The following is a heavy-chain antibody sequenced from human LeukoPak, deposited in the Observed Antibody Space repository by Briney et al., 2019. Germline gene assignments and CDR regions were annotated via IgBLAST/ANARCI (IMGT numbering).Heavy chain of an antibody. CDR3: ARNYCSSTSCLPTDY. D-gene: IGHD2-2*01. V-gene: IGHV1-18*01. Sequence: ASVKVSCKASGYTFTSYGISWVRQAPGQGLEWMGWISAYNGNTNYAQKLQGRVTITRDTSASTAYMELSSLRSEDTAVYYCARNYCSSTSCLPTDYWGQGTLVTVSS. CDR1: GYTFTSYG. CDR2: ISAYNGNT. J-gene: IGHJ4*02.